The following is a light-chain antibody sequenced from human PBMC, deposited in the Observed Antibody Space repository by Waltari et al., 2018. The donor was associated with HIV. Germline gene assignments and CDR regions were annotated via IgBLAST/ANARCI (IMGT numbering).Light chain of an antibody. Sequence: EIVLTQSPATLSLSPGERATLSCRASPSISTYLAWYQQNSGQAPRLLIYGASSRATGIPARFSGSGSGTDFTLTISSLEPGDFGVFYCQQRSRWPITFGQGTRLEIK. V-gene: IGKV3-11*01. CDR1: PSISTY. J-gene: IGKJ5*01. CDR3: QQRSRWPIT. CDR2: GAS.